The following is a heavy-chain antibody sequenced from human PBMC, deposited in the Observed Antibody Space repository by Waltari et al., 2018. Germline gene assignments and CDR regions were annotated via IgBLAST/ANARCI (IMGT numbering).Heavy chain of an antibody. V-gene: IGHV3-21*01. J-gene: IGHJ4*02. CDR2: ISSSSSYI. D-gene: IGHD2-8*02. CDR1: GFTFSSYS. CDR3: ANSPYCTGGVCLDY. Sequence: EVQLVESGGGLVKPGGSLRLSCAASGFTFSSYSMNWVRQAPGKGLEWVSSISSSSSYIYYADSVKGRFTISRDNAKNSLYLQMNSLRAEDTAVYYCANSPYCTGGVCLDYWGQGTLVTFSS.